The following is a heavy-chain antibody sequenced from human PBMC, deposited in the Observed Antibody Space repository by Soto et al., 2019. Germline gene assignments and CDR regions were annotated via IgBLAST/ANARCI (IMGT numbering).Heavy chain of an antibody. CDR3: ARDGSSYGSGSYGMDV. D-gene: IGHD5-18*01. CDR2: IWYDGSNK. J-gene: IGHJ6*02. V-gene: IGHV3-33*01. Sequence: QVQLVESGGGVVQPGRSLRLSCAASGFTFSSYGMHWVRQAPGKGLEWVAVIWYDGSNKYYADSVKGRFTISRDNSKNTLYLQMNSLRAEDTAVYYCARDGSSYGSGSYGMDVWGQGTTVTVSS. CDR1: GFTFSSYG.